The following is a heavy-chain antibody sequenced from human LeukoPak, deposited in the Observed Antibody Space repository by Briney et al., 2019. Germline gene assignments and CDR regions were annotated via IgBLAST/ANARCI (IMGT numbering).Heavy chain of an antibody. D-gene: IGHD1-14*01. CDR2: ISYDGSNK. Sequence: GGSLRLSCAASGFTFSSYAMHWVRQAPGKGLEWVAVISYDGSNKYYADSVKGRFTISRDNSKNTLYLQMNSLRAEDTAVYYCARNPGHTDHWGQGTLVTVSS. CDR1: GFTFSSYA. V-gene: IGHV3-30-3*01. CDR3: ARNPGHTDH. J-gene: IGHJ4*02.